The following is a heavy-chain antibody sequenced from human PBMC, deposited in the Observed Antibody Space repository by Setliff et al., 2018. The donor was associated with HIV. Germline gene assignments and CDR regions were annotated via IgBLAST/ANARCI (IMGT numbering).Heavy chain of an antibody. CDR1: GGSISSYY. D-gene: IGHD3-22*01. V-gene: IGHV4-59*01. Sequence: PSETLSLTCTVSGGSISSYYWSWIRQPPGKGLEWIGYVYYSGSTNYNPSLKSRVTISVDSSKNQFSLRLSSVTAADTAVYYCARASYYYDSNGYYRGYFDSWGQGTLVTVSS. CDR3: ARASYYYDSNGYYRGYFDS. CDR2: VYYSGST. J-gene: IGHJ4*02.